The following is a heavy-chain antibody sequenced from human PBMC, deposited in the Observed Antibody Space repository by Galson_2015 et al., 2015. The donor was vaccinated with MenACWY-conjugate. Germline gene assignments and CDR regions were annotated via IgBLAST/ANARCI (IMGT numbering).Heavy chain of an antibody. J-gene: IGHJ4*02. D-gene: IGHD6-6*01. Sequence: LRLSCAASGFTFSSYWLSWVRQAPGKGLEWVAHINQDGSEKYYVDSVEGRFTISRDNAKNSLYLQMNSLRAEDTAVFYCARHPGSSFDCRVQGTLVTVSS. CDR3: ARHPGSSFDC. V-gene: IGHV3-7*03. CDR1: GFTFSSYW. CDR2: INQDGSEK.